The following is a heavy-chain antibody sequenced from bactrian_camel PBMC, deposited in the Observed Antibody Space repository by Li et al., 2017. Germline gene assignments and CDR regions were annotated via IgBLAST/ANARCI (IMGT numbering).Heavy chain of an antibody. CDR1: GFTFSAHW. V-gene: IGHV3S1*01. D-gene: IGHD3*01. Sequence: HVQLVESGGGSVQAGGSLRLSCSASGFTFSAHWIHWVRQAPGKGLEWVSLIAAAGEPKYYRHSVNGRFTISRDNANNTVYLQMNSLKSEDTAVYYCVKNVFAGHGYKYWGQGTQVTVS. CDR3: VKNVFAGHGYKY. CDR2: IAAAGEPK. J-gene: IGHJ4*01.